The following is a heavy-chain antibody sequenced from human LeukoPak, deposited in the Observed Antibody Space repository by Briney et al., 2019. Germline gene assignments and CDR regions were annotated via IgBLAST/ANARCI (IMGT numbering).Heavy chain of an antibody. Sequence: SETLSLTCAAYGGSFSGYHWTWIRQSPGKGLEWIGDINPSGGTYYNPSLKSRLTISVDTSKNQFSLKLRSVTAADTAVYYCARGRHDITMIVVVMTSVSYYLDVWGKGTTVTVS. CDR1: GGSFSGYH. CDR3: ARGRHDITMIVVVMTSVSYYLDV. D-gene: IGHD3-22*01. J-gene: IGHJ6*03. V-gene: IGHV4-34*01. CDR2: INPSGGT.